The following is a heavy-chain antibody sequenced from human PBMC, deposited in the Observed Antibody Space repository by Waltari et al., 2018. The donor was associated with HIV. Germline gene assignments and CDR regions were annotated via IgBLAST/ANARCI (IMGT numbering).Heavy chain of an antibody. CDR1: GGSFSGYY. CDR3: VRGFGNYGFYFDY. CDR2: IDHTGTS. J-gene: IGHJ4*02. V-gene: IGHV4-34*02. D-gene: IGHD3-16*01. Sequence: QVHLPQWGPGLLKPSGTLSLTCAVYGGSFSGYYWTWIRQSPGRGLEWMGEIDHTGTSTYTPSLKGRVTMSVDTSKNQFSLTLKSVTAADTAVYYCVRGFGNYGFYFDYWGQGKLVSVSS.